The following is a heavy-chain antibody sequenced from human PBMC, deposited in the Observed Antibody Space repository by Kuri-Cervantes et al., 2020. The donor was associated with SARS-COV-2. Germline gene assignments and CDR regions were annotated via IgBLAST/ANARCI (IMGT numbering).Heavy chain of an antibody. Sequence: GESLKISCAASGFTFSSYAMSWVRQAPGKGLEWVSAISGSGGSTYYADSVKGRFTISRDNSKNTLYLQMNSLRAEDTAVYYCAKVYGAINYWGQGTLVTVSS. V-gene: IGHV3-23*01. CDR1: GFTFSSYA. D-gene: IGHD5-12*01. CDR3: AKVYGAINY. J-gene: IGHJ4*02. CDR2: ISGSGGST.